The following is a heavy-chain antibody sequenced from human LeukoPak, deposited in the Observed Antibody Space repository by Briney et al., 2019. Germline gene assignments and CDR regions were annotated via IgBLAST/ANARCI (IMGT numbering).Heavy chain of an antibody. CDR1: IGSISTHY. D-gene: IGHD6-6*01. V-gene: IGHV4-59*11. CDR3: ARAHPAYSSSSGFDY. Sequence: SETLSLTCSVSIGSISTHYWSWVRQSPGKGLEWLGYVFYTGSTNYNPSLKSRVTLSVDTSKNQFSLKLTSVTAADTAVYYCARAHPAYSSSSGFDYWGQGTLVTVSS. CDR2: VFYTGST. J-gene: IGHJ4*02.